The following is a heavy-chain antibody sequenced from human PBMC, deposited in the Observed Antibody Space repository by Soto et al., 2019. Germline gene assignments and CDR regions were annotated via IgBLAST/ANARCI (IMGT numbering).Heavy chain of an antibody. Sequence: ASVKVSCKASGYTFTSYDINWVRQATGQGLEWMGWMNPNSGNTGYAQKFQGRVTMTRNTSISTAYMELSSLRSEDTAVYYCARLELEKYQLLHAGQYYYYMDVRGKGTTVTVSS. CDR2: MNPNSGNT. V-gene: IGHV1-8*01. D-gene: IGHD2-2*01. CDR1: GYTFTSYD. CDR3: ARLELEKYQLLHAGQYYYYMDV. J-gene: IGHJ6*03.